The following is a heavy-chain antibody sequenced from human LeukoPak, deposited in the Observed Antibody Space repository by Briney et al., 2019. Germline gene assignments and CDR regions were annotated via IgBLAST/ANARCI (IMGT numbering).Heavy chain of an antibody. CDR1: GGSISSGGYY. D-gene: IGHD5-12*01. J-gene: IGHJ6*02. CDR3: ASSEATTTPPPYGMDV. V-gene: IGHV4-31*03. Sequence: SETLSLTCTVSGGSISSGGYYWSWIRQHPGKGLEWIGYIYYSGSTFYNPSLKNRVTISVDMSKDQFSLKLNSVTAADTAVYYCASSEATTTPPPYGMDVWGQGTTVTVSS. CDR2: IYYSGST.